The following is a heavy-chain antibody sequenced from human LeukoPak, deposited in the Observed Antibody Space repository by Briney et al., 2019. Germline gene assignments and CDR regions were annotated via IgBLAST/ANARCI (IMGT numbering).Heavy chain of an antibody. CDR1: GYLFINYG. CDR2: ISPYSGNT. D-gene: IGHD6-19*01. Sequence: ASVKVSCKASGYLFINYGISWLRQAPGQGLECMGWISPYSGNTDYAQKFQGRVTMTRDTSVSTAYMELNKMQADDTAVYYCARDQSYSSGWYIDYWGQGTLVTVSS. J-gene: IGHJ4*02. CDR3: ARDQSYSSGWYIDY. V-gene: IGHV1-18*01.